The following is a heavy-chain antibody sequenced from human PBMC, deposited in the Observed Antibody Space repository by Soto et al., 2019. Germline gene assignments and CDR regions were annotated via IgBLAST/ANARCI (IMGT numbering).Heavy chain of an antibody. CDR2: INVANGNT. CDR3: AIDSGECYYYYIHV. V-gene: IGHV1-3*01. J-gene: IGHJ6*03. CDR1: GYTFTSYS. Sequence: ASVKVSCKASGYTFTSYSMHWVRQAPGQRLECMGWINVANGNTRYSEKFQGRVTITRDTSASTAYMELSSLRSEDTAVYYCAIDSGECYYYYIHVWCKGTTRTVSS. D-gene: IGHD2-21*01.